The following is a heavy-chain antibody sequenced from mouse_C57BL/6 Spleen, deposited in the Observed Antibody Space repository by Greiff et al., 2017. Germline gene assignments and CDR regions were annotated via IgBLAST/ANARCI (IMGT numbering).Heavy chain of an antibody. Sequence: QVQLQQPGAELVKPGASVKMSCKASGYTFTSYWITWVKQRPGQGLEWIGDIYPGSGSTNYNAKFKSKATLTVDTSSSTAYMQLSSLTSEDSAVYYCAREGDYDYAMDYWGQGTSVTVSS. D-gene: IGHD2-4*01. CDR3: AREGDYDYAMDY. CDR2: IYPGSGST. CDR1: GYTFTSYW. V-gene: IGHV1-55*01. J-gene: IGHJ4*01.